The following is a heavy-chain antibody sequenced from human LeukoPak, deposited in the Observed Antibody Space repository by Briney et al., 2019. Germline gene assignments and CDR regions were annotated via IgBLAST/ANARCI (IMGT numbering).Heavy chain of an antibody. D-gene: IGHD6-13*01. CDR3: ARRSSSWDRYDN. CDR2: IYPGDSDA. J-gene: IGHJ4*02. V-gene: IGHV5-51*01. Sequence: GESLKISCKGSGYSFTSYWIGWVRQMPAKGLEWMGIIYPGDSDAKYSPSFQGQVTISADKSISTAYLQWSSLKASDTAMYYCARRSSSWDRYDNWGQGTLVTVSS. CDR1: GYSFTSYW.